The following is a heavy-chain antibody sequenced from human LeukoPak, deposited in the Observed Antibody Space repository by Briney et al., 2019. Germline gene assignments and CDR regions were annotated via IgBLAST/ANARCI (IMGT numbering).Heavy chain of an antibody. V-gene: IGHV4-38-2*02. CDR2: MYHSGST. J-gene: IGHJ4*02. CDR1: GYSISSGFY. Sequence: PETLSLTCTVSGYSISSGFYWGWIRQPPGKGLEWIGSMYHSGSTYYNPSLKSRVTISVDTSKNQLSLKLRSVTAADTAVYYCARALGIFSFGSWGQGTLVTVSS. CDR3: ARALGIFSFGS. D-gene: IGHD3-3*01.